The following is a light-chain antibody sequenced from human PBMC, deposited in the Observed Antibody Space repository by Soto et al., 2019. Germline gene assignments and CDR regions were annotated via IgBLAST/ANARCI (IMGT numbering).Light chain of an antibody. J-gene: IGLJ2*01. CDR3: QAWDSNPAHVV. V-gene: IGLV3-1*01. Sequence: SYELTQPPSVSVSPGQTASITCSGDKLGDKYTSWYQQKPGQSPLLVIYEDKKRPSGIPERFSGSTSGNTATLTISGTQAMDKADYYCQAWDSNPAHVVIGGGTKLTVL. CDR1: KLGDKY. CDR2: EDK.